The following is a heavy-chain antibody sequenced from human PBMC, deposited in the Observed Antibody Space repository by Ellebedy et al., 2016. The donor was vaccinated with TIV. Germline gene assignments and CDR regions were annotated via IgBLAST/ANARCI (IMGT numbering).Heavy chain of an antibody. V-gene: IGHV1-46*01. CDR1: GYTFTGYY. CDR2: INLSGAST. D-gene: IGHD2-21*01. J-gene: IGHJ6*02. Sequence: AASVKVSCKASGYTFTGYYMHWVRQAPGQGLEWMGIINLSGASTVYAQKFRGRLTVSRDTSTSTVYMELSSLTSDDTAVYYCARDGDWYHNYYGMDVWGQGTSVTVSS. CDR3: ARDGDWYHNYYGMDV.